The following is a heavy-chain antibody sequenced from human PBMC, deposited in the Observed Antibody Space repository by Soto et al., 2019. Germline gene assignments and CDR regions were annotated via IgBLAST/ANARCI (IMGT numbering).Heavy chain of an antibody. CDR1: GGSISSGGYY. Sequence: SETLSLTCTVSGGSISSGGYYWSWIRQHPGKGLEWIGYIYYSGSTYYNPSLKSRVTISVDTSKNQFSLKLSSVTAADTAVYYCARWWDYYGSGSYSYYGMDVWGQGTTVTVSS. J-gene: IGHJ6*02. CDR3: ARWWDYYGSGSYSYYGMDV. CDR2: IYYSGST. D-gene: IGHD3-10*01. V-gene: IGHV4-31*03.